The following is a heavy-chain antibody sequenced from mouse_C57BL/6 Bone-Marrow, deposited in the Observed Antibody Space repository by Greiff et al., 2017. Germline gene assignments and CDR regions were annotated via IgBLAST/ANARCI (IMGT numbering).Heavy chain of an antibody. CDR2: IHPNSGST. J-gene: IGHJ2*01. D-gene: IGHD1-1*01. CDR3: ARFITTVESAFDY. V-gene: IGHV1-64*01. CDR1: GYTFTSYW. Sequence: VQLQQSGAELVKPGASVKLSCKASGYTFTSYWMHWVKQRPGQGLEWIGMIHPNSGSTNYNEKFKSKATLTVDKSSSTAYMQLSSLTSEDSAVYYCARFITTVESAFDYWGQGTTLTVSS.